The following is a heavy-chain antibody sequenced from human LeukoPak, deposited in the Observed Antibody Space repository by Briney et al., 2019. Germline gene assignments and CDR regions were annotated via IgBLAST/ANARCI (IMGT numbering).Heavy chain of an antibody. CDR3: ARVLGVSSSIFDY. Sequence: GGSPRLSCAASGFTFSSYWMSWARQAPGKGLEWVANIKQDGSEKYYVDSVKGRFTISRDNAKNSLYLQMNSLRAEDTAVYYCARVLGVSSSIFDYWGQGTLVTVSS. CDR2: IKQDGSEK. J-gene: IGHJ4*02. D-gene: IGHD3-10*01. V-gene: IGHV3-7*01. CDR1: GFTFSSYW.